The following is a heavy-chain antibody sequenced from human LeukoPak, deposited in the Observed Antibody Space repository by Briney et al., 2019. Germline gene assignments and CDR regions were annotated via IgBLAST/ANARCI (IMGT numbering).Heavy chain of an antibody. CDR3: ATGRRQWPFDY. CDR1: GGSISGSSYY. CDR2: IHSSGST. D-gene: IGHD6-19*01. J-gene: IGHJ4*02. V-gene: IGHV4-39*07. Sequence: PSETLSLTCTVSGGSISGSSYYWGWIRQPPGKGLEWIGSIHSSGSTYYNPPLKSRVTISVDTSKNQFSLKLSSVTAADTAVYYCATGRRQWPFDYWGQGTLVTVSS.